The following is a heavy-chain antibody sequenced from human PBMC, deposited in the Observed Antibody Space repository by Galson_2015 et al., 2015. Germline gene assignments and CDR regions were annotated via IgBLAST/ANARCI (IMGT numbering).Heavy chain of an antibody. D-gene: IGHD3-10*01. CDR2: IKEDGSEK. J-gene: IGHJ4*02. CDR1: GFTFSSYW. V-gene: IGHV3-7*01. CDR3: ARQSWFAVLCYVDY. Sequence: SLRLSCAASGFTFSSYWMTWVRQAPGKGLEWVANIKEDGSEKYYVDSVKGRFTISRDYAKNSLYLQMNSLRAEDTAVYYCARQSWFAVLCYVDYWSQGTLVTVS.